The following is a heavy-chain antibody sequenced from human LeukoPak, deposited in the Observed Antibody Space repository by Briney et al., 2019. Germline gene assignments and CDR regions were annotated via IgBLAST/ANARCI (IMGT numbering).Heavy chain of an antibody. CDR3: ARELQQLGYWYFDL. D-gene: IGHD6-13*01. V-gene: IGHV4-30-2*05. CDR1: GGSISSGGYY. Sequence: SQTLSLTCTVSGGSISSGGYYWSWIRQPPGKGLEWIGYIYHSGSTYYNPSLKSRVTISVDTSKNQFSLKLSSVTAADTAVYYCARELQQLGYWYFDLWGRGTLVTVSS. J-gene: IGHJ2*01. CDR2: IYHSGST.